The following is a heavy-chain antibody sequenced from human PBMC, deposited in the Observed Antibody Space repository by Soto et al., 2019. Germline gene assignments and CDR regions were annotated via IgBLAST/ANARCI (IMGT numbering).Heavy chain of an antibody. CDR3: GRVGRRDGNSSPGRFET. V-gene: IGHV4-30-4*01. D-gene: IGHD1-26*01. J-gene: IGHJ5*02. Sequence: SETLSLTCSVSRGSINSGDYFWSWVRQATGKGLEWIGYTYYDGTTYYSPSLKRRVTVSVDTPKNKFFLKVNSVTAADTAVYYCGRVGRRDGNSSPGRFETWGQGILVTVSS. CDR2: TYYDGTT. CDR1: RGSINSGDYF.